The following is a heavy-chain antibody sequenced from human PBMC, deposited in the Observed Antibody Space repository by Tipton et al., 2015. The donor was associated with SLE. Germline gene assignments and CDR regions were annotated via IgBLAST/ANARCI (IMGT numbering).Heavy chain of an antibody. CDR1: GYTFTNFG. CDR2: ISGYNVNT. D-gene: IGHD1-7*01. J-gene: IGHJ5*02. CDR3: ARDSWELPNWFAP. Sequence: QSGPEVKKPGASVKVSCKASGYTFTNFGISWVRQAPGQGLEWMGWISGYNVNTKYAQKFQGRVTMTTDPSTTTGYLELRSLTSDDTAVYYCARDSWELPNWFAPWGQGTLVTVSS. V-gene: IGHV1-18*01.